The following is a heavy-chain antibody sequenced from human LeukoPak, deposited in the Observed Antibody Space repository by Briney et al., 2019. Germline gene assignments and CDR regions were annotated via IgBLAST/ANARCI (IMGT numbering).Heavy chain of an antibody. J-gene: IGHJ6*03. V-gene: IGHV4-34*01. Sequence: SETLSLTCAVYGGSFSGYYWSWIRQPPGKGLEWIGEINHSGSTNYNPSLKSRVTISVDTSKNQFSLKLSSVTAADTAVYYCARRFGEASGYPIRYYYYYYMDVWGKGTTVTVSS. CDR1: GGSFSGYY. CDR3: ARRFGEASGYPIRYYYYYYMDV. CDR2: INHSGST. D-gene: IGHD3-22*01.